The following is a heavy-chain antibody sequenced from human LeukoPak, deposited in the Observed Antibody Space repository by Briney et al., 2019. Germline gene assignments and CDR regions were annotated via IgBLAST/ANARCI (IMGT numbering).Heavy chain of an antibody. CDR2: INHSGST. Sequence: PSETLSLTCAVYGGSFSGYYWSWIRQPPGKGLEWIGEINHSGSTNYNPSLKSRVTISVDTSKNQFSLKLSSATAADTAVYYCARSATTVTTWYFDLWGRGTLVTVSS. V-gene: IGHV4-34*01. CDR3: ARSATTVTTWYFDL. J-gene: IGHJ2*01. CDR1: GGSFSGYY. D-gene: IGHD4-17*01.